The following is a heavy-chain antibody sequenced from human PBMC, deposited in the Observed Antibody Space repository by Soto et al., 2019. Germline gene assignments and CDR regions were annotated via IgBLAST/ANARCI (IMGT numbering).Heavy chain of an antibody. CDR2: ISSSSSYI. Sequence: GGSLRLSCAASGFTFSSYSMNWVRQAPGKELEWVSSISSSSSYIYYADSVKGRFTISRDNAKNSLYLQMNSLRAEDTAVYYCARGTVPAGAIRSPGNWFDPWGQGTLVTVSS. J-gene: IGHJ5*02. CDR3: ARGTVPAGAIRSPGNWFDP. V-gene: IGHV3-21*01. D-gene: IGHD2-2*01. CDR1: GFTFSSYS.